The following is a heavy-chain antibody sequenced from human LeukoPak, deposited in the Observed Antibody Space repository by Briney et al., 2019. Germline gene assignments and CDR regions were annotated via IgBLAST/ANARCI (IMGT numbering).Heavy chain of an antibody. V-gene: IGHV4-4*07. Sequence: SETLSLTCTVSGGSFSSYQWTWLRQPAGKGLEWIGRIHTRGTLNYNPSIQSRVTMSVDTTKNQFSLKLSSVTAAAPPVYFFARDSTTGGAIGVFDIWGQGTMVAVSS. J-gene: IGHJ3*02. CDR2: IHTRGTL. CDR3: ARDSTTGGAIGVFDI. CDR1: GGSFSSYQ. D-gene: IGHD4-11*01.